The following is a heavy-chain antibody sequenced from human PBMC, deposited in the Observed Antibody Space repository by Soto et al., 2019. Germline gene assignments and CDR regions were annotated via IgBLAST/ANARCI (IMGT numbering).Heavy chain of an antibody. J-gene: IGHJ4*02. CDR2: IWYDGSNK. D-gene: IGHD6-6*01. CDR3: ARDSGEVAARLELDY. CDR1: GFTFSSYG. Sequence: QVQLVESGGGLVQPGRSLRLSCAASGFTFSSYGMHWVRQAPGKGLEWVAVIWYDGSNKYYADSVKGRFTISRDNSKNTLYLQMNSLRAEDTAVYYCARDSGEVAARLELDYWGQGTLVTVSS. V-gene: IGHV3-33*01.